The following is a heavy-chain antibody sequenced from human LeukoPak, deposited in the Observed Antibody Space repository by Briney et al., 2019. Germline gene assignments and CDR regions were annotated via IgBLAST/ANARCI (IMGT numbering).Heavy chain of an antibody. CDR2: ISAYNGNT. J-gene: IGHJ6*03. Sequence: GASVKVSCKASGYTFTSYGISWVRQAPGQGLEWMGWISAYNGNTNYAQKLQGRVTMTTDTSTSTAYMELRSLRSDDTAVYYCARGPYCSSTSCAYGLDWYYYYMDVWGKGTTVTVSS. V-gene: IGHV1-18*01. CDR1: GYTFTSYG. D-gene: IGHD2-2*01. CDR3: ARGPYCSSTSCAYGLDWYYYYMDV.